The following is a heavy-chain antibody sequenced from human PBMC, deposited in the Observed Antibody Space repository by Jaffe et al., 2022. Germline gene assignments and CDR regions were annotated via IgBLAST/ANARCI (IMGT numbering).Heavy chain of an antibody. J-gene: IGHJ4*02. CDR2: IYTSGST. Sequence: QVQLQESGPGLVKPSQTLSLTCTVSGGSISSGSYYWSWIRQPAGKGLEWIGRIYTSGSTNYNPSLKSRVTISVDTSKNQFSLKLSSVTAADTAVYYCARAPANVAYNIAAAGTGYFDYWGQGTLVTVSS. CDR3: ARAPANVAYNIAAAGTGYFDY. V-gene: IGHV4-61*02. CDR1: GGSISSGSYY. D-gene: IGHD6-13*01.